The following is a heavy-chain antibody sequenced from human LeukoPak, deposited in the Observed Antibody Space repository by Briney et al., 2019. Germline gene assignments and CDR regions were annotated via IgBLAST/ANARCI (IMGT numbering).Heavy chain of an antibody. D-gene: IGHD3-10*01. J-gene: IGHJ6*02. CDR2: LNSGSSHI. CDR1: GGSFSGYY. V-gene: IGHV3-21*01. CDR3: AIPPLSGSGSSRPLAGMDV. Sequence: ETLSPTCAGYGGSFSGYYWSWVRQAPGKGLEWVSSLNSGSSHIYHADSVRDRFTISRDNARNSLYLQMNSLRAEDTAVYYCAIPPLSGSGSSRPLAGMDVWGQGTTVTVSS.